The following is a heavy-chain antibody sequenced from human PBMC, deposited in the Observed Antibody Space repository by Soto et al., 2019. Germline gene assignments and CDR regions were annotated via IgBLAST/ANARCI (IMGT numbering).Heavy chain of an antibody. CDR2: ISGSGGHT. J-gene: IGHJ3*02. CDR3: GKGSAEYYGSGVWGGGHHDAFDI. D-gene: IGHD3-10*01. Sequence: EVQLLESGGGLVQPGGSLRLSCAASGFTFSNYAMSWVRQAPGKGLEWVSAISGSGGHTDYPDSVKGRFTISRDNSKNTLYLEKNSLRGEETAVYYCGKGSAEYYGSGVWGGGHHDAFDIWGQGTMVTVSS. CDR1: GFTFSNYA. V-gene: IGHV3-23*01.